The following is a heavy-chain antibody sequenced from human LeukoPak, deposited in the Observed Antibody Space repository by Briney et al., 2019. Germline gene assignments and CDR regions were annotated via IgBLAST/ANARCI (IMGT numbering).Heavy chain of an antibody. Sequence: SETLSLTCTVSGGSISSYYWSWIRQPPGKGLEWIGYIYYSGSTNYNPSLKSRVTISVDTSKNQFSLKLSSVTAADTAVYYCARKARYDILTGYYNHYYYGMGVWGQGTMVTVSS. V-gene: IGHV4-59*01. J-gene: IGHJ6*02. CDR1: GGSISSYY. CDR2: IYYSGST. D-gene: IGHD3-9*01. CDR3: ARKARYDILTGYYNHYYYGMGV.